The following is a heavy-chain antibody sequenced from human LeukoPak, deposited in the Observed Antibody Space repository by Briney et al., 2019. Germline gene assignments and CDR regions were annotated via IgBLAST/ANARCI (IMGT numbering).Heavy chain of an antibody. CDR3: ATDLIHYYASGAKT. D-gene: IGHD3-10*01. J-gene: IGHJ5*02. CDR2: ITTSSSYI. CDR1: GSSFSSYS. V-gene: IGHV3-21*01. Sequence: GSLRPSCAASGSSFSSYSMNWVRPAPGKGLEWVSSITTSSSYIYYADSVKGRFTISRDNAKNSLFLQMNSLRAEDTAVYYCATDLIHYYASGAKTWGQGTLVTVSS.